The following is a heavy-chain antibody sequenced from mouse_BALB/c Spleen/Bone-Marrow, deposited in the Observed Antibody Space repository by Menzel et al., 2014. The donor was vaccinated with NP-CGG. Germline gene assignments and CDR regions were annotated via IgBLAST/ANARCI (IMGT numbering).Heavy chain of an antibody. V-gene: IGHV14-3*02. CDR2: IDPANGNT. CDR3: ASYVYGYHFDY. CDR1: GFNVKDTY. D-gene: IGHD2-2*01. J-gene: IGHJ2*01. Sequence: VQLKESGAELVKPGASVKLSCTASGFNVKDTYIHWVKQRPEQGLEWLGRIDPANGNTKYDPKFQGKATITADTSSNTAYLQLSSLTSEDTAVYYCASYVYGYHFDYWGQGTTLTVSS.